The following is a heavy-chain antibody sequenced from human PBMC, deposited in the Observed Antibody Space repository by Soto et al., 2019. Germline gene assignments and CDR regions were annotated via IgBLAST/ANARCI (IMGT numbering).Heavy chain of an antibody. Sequence: SETPSPTCTVSGCSNLSSSYHWGWLRQPPGKGLEWIGSIYYSGITYYNPSLKSRVTISVDTSKNQFSLKLSSVTAADTAVYYCARHYGSGHYYGMDVWGQGTTVT. J-gene: IGHJ6*02. CDR3: ARHYGSGHYYGMDV. CDR1: GCSNLSSSYH. V-gene: IGHV4-39*01. CDR2: IYYSGIT. D-gene: IGHD3-10*01.